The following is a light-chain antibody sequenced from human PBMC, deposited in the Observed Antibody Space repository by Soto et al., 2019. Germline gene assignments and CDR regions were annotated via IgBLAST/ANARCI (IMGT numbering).Light chain of an antibody. J-gene: IGLJ2*01. CDR3: SSYTSSSPLV. CDR1: SSDVGGYNY. CDR2: DVS. Sequence: QSALTQPASVSGSPGQSITISCTGTSSDVGGYNYVSWYQQHPGKAPKFMIYDVSNRPSGVSNRFSVSKSGNTASLTISGLQAEDEADYYCSSYTSSSPLVFGGGTKLTVL. V-gene: IGLV2-14*01.